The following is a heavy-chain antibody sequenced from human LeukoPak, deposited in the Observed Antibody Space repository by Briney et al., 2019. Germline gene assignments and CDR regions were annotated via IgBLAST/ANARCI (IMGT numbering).Heavy chain of an antibody. CDR3: ARDQSITMVRGVIPFDY. CDR2: ISAYNGNT. CDR1: GYTFTSYG. Sequence: ASVKVSCKASGYTFTSYGISWVRQAPGQGLEWMGWISAYNGNTNYAQKLQGRVTMTTDTSMSTAYMELRSLRSDDTAVYYCARDQSITMVRGVIPFDYWGQGTLVTVSS. D-gene: IGHD3-10*01. V-gene: IGHV1-18*01. J-gene: IGHJ4*02.